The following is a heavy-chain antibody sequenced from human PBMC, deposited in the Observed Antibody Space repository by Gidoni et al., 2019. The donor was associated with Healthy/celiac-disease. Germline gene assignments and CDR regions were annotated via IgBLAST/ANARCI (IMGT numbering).Heavy chain of an antibody. J-gene: IGHJ4*02. CDR3: ARHDLWGLPLTL. D-gene: IGHD3-16*01. CDR1: GGSISSSSYY. Sequence: QLQLQESGPGLVKPSETLSLTCPVSGGSISSSSYYWGWIRQPPGKGLEWIGSIYYSGSTYYNPSLKSRVTISVDTSKNQFSLKLSSVTAADTAVYYCARHDLWGLPLTLWGQGTLVTVSS. V-gene: IGHV4-39*01. CDR2: IYYSGST.